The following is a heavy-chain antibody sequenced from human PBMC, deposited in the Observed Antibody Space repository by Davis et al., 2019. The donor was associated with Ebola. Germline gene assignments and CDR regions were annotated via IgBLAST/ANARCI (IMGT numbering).Heavy chain of an antibody. J-gene: IGHJ6*03. V-gene: IGHV3-23*01. D-gene: IGHD5-24*01. CDR2: MSGSGGST. Sequence: GESLKISCAASGFTLSTYGITWVRQAPGKGLEWVSGMSGSGGSTFYADSVKGRFTISRDDSKNTLYLQMNSLRAEDTAVYYCAKERGISYYNYDMDAWGKGSTVTVSS. CDR1: GFTLSTYG. CDR3: AKERGISYYNYDMDA.